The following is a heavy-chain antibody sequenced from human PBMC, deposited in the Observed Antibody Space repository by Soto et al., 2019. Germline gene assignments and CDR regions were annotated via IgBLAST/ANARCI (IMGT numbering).Heavy chain of an antibody. Sequence: EVQQMESGGGLVQPGGSLRLSCASSGFTFSSYGMTWVRRPPGKGLEWVSAISGSGAATYYADSVQGRFTISRDNSNNTLYLQMNSLRAEDTAVYSCAKVLYGVVNYFDSWGHGTLVTVSS. CDR2: ISGSGAAT. CDR3: AKVLYGVVNYFDS. D-gene: IGHD3-3*01. CDR1: GFTFSSYG. J-gene: IGHJ4*01. V-gene: IGHV3-23*01.